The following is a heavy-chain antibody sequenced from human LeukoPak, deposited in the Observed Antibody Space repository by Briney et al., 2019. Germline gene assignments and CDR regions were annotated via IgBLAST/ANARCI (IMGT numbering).Heavy chain of an antibody. CDR3: ARNASSGFFND. J-gene: IGHJ1*01. Sequence: PSETLSLTCTVSGYSIINSFYWGWIRQSPGKGLECIGSIHHSGSRFESGSTHYNPSLRSRVTVSADTSKNQFSLTMTSVTAADTAVYFCARNASSGFFNDWGLGILVTVSS. D-gene: IGHD6-25*01. V-gene: IGHV4-38-2*02. CDR1: GYSIINSFY. CDR2: IHHSGSRFESGST.